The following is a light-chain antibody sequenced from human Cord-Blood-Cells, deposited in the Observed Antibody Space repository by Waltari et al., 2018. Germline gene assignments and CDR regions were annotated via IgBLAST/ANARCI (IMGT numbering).Light chain of an antibody. J-gene: IGKJ4*01. CDR3: QQYGSSPLT. CDR2: GAS. CDR1: QSVSSSY. Sequence: QSPGTLSLSPGERATLSCRASQSVSSSYLAWYQQKPGQAPRLLIYGASSRATGIPDRFSGSGSGTDFTLTISRLEPEDFAVYYCQQYGSSPLTFGGGTKV. V-gene: IGKV3-20*01.